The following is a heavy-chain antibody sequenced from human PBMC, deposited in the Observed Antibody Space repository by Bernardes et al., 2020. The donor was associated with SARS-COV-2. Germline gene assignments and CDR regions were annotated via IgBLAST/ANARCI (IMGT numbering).Heavy chain of an antibody. CDR2: ISTTSTTG. V-gene: IGHV3-48*02. CDR1: GFSLSTSG. J-gene: IGHJ5*02. CDR3: GRGHLGGAP. D-gene: IGHD2-21*01. Sequence: GGSLRLSCAASGFSLSTSGMNWVRQAPGKGPEWIAYISTTSTTGEYADAVRGRFTISRDNGKNSLYLQMTGLRDEDTALYYCGRGHLGGAPLGQGTLVTVSS.